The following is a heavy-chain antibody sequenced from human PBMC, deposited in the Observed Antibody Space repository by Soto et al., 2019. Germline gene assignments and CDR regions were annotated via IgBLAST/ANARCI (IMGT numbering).Heavy chain of an antibody. V-gene: IGHV1-69*13. Sequence: ASVKVSCKASGGTFSSYAISWVRQAPGQGLEWMGGIIPIFGTANYAQKFQGRVTITADESTSTAYMELSSLRSEDTAVYYCAKGNTYYYDSSGYSSFDYWGQGTLVTVSS. CDR1: GGTFSSYA. J-gene: IGHJ4*02. D-gene: IGHD3-22*01. CDR2: IIPIFGTA. CDR3: AKGNTYYYDSSGYSSFDY.